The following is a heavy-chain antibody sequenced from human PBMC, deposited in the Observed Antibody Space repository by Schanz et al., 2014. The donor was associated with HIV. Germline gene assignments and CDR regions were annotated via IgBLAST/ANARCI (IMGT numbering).Heavy chain of an antibody. CDR2: KIPYSGET. D-gene: IGHD3-10*01. CDR3: TRLFTARRGYFDY. V-gene: IGHV1-8*01. CDR1: EFVFTSYD. J-gene: IGHJ4*02. Sequence: QVQLVQSGAEVKKPGASVRVSCKASEFVFTSYDINWVRQATGQGLEWIGWKIPYSGETVYAQKFQGRVTMTSDSSTSTVYMELSNLMSDDTAVYYCTRLFTARRGYFDYWAQGVLVTVSS.